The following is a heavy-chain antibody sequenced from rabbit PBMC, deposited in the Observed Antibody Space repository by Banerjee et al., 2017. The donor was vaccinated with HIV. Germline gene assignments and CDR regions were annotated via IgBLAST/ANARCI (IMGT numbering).Heavy chain of an antibody. CDR2: IYTGDGKT. V-gene: IGHV1S45*01. J-gene: IGHJ4*01. D-gene: IGHD4-2*01. CDR1: GFSFSSGYD. Sequence: QEQLVESGGGLVKPEGSLTLTCTASGFSFSSGYDMCWVRQAPGKGLEWIACIYTGDGKTYYASWAKGRFTISKTSSTTVTLQMTSLTAADTATYFCARHYTGGGTFGGNLWGPGTLVTVS. CDR3: ARHYTGGGTFGGNL.